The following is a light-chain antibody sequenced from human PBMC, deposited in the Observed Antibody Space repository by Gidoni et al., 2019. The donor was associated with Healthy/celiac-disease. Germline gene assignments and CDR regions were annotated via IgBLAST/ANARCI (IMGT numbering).Light chain of an antibody. J-gene: IGKJ4*02. Sequence: DIQMTQSPSSLSASVGDRVTITCQASQDISNYLNWYQQKPGKAPKLLIYDASNLETGVPSRFSGSGSGTDFTVTISSLQPEDIVTYYCQQYDNLPPLTFXGXTKVEIK. CDR1: QDISNY. V-gene: IGKV1-33*01. CDR3: QQYDNLPPLT. CDR2: DAS.